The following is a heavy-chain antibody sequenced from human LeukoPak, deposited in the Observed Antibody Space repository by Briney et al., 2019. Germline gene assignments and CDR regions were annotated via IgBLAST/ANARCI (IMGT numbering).Heavy chain of an antibody. CDR2: IKPNSGGT. CDR1: GYSFADYY. V-gene: IGHV1-2*02. D-gene: IGHD1-26*01. CDR3: ARLEVGATTETYFDY. Sequence: ASVKVSCKASGYSFADYYMHWVRQAPGQGLEWMGWIKPNSGGTRSAQKFQGRVTMTRDTSISTAYMELSSLKASDTAMYYCARLEVGATTETYFDYWGQGTLVTVSS. J-gene: IGHJ4*02.